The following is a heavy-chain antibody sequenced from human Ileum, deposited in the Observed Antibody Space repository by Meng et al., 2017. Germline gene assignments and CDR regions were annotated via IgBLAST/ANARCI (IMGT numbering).Heavy chain of an antibody. J-gene: IGHJ4*02. V-gene: IGHV3-66*02. Sequence: EGQLVESGGGVCQPGGSLGLSCATSGFPINTNYMSWVRQAPGKGLQWLSVIYNGGRTYYADSVKGRFTISSDNSKNTLWLQMNSLRPEDTAVYYCHCYGYWGQGTLVTVSS. CDR1: GFPINTNY. CDR2: IYNGGRT. CDR3: HCYGY. D-gene: IGHD2-21*01.